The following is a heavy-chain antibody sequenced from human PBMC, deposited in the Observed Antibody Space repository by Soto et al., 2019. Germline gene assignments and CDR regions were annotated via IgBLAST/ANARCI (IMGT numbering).Heavy chain of an antibody. V-gene: IGHV3-53*01. CDR1: GFTVSSNY. Sequence: EVQLVESGGGLIQPGGSLRLSCAASGFTVSSNYMSWVRQAPGKGLEWVSVIYSGGSTYYADSVKGRFTISRDNSKNTLYLQTNSLRSEDTAVYYCASRYCISTSCYGVMDYWGQGTLVTVSS. J-gene: IGHJ4*02. CDR2: IYSGGST. D-gene: IGHD2-2*01. CDR3: ASRYCISTSCYGVMDY.